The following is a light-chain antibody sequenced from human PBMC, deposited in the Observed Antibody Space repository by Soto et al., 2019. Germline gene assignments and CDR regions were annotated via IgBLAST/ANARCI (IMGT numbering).Light chain of an antibody. CDR3: QQYGNSPQT. Sequence: EIVMTQSPVTLSASPGESATLSCRARQSVDNNVAWYQQKPGQAPRLLIYGASSRATGIPNRFSGSGSGTDFTLTISRLEPEDFAVYYCQQYGNSPQTFGQGTKVDIK. V-gene: IGKV3-20*01. CDR2: GAS. CDR1: QSVDNN. J-gene: IGKJ1*01.